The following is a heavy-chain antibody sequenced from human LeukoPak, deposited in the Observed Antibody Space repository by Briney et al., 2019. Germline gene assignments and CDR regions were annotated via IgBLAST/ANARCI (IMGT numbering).Heavy chain of an antibody. J-gene: IGHJ4*02. CDR2: IYPGDSDT. CDR3: ARAYGSGSYYTSHSYYFDY. Sequence: GESLKISCKGSGYSFTSYWIGWVRQLPGKGLEWMGIIYPGDSDTRYSPSFQGQVTISADKSISTAYLQWSSLKASDTAMYYCARAYGSGSYYTSHSYYFDYWGQGTLVTVSS. CDR1: GYSFTSYW. V-gene: IGHV5-51*01. D-gene: IGHD3-10*01.